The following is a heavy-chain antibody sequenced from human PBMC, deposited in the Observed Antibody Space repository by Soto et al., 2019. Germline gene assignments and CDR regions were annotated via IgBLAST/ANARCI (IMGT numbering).Heavy chain of an antibody. CDR1: GGTFSSYA. J-gene: IGHJ5*02. Sequence: QVQLVQSGAEVKKPGSSVKVSCKASGGTFSSYAISWVRQAPGQGLEWMGGIIPIFGTANYAQKFQGRVTITADKSTSTAYMELSSLRSEDTAVYYCAREGAIFGVVTKGSWFDPWGQGTLVTVSS. CDR2: IIPIFGTA. CDR3: AREGAIFGVVTKGSWFDP. D-gene: IGHD3-3*01. V-gene: IGHV1-69*06.